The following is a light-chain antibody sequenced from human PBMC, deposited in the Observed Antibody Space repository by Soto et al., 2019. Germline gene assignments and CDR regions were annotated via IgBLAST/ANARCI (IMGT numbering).Light chain of an antibody. Sequence: EIGMTQSPATLSVSPGGRATLSCRASQSISGALAWYQQKPGQAPSLLIYGASTRATSFPARFSGSGSGTDVTLTISSLQSEDFAVYYCQQYNNWPWPVGQGTKVELK. CDR2: GAS. J-gene: IGKJ1*01. V-gene: IGKV3-15*01. CDR3: QQYNNWPWP. CDR1: QSISGA.